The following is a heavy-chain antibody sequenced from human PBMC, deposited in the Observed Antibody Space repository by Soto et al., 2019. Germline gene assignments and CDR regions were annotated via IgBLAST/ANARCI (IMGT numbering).Heavy chain of an antibody. CDR2: IYPGDSHT. CDR3: VSSAQRGYASGWSDYYYLGIDV. V-gene: IGHV5-51*01. Sequence: PGEALKISCKGSGYSFTSYWIGWVRQMPGKGLEWMGIIYPGDSHTRYSPSFQGQVTISADGSITTAYLHWSSLKASDTAMYYCVSSAQRGYASGWSDYYYLGIDVWGPGTTVTVYS. J-gene: IGHJ6*02. CDR1: GYSFTSYW. D-gene: IGHD6-19*01.